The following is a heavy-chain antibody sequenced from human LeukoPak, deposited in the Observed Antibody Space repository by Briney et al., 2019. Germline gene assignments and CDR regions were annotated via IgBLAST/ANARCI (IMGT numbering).Heavy chain of an antibody. CDR3: ARDEHYGMDV. V-gene: IGHV3-21*01. Sequence: LSLTCAVSGGSISSGGYSWSWVRQAPGKGLEWVSSISSSSSYIYYADSVKGRFTISRDNAKNSLYLQMNSLRAEDTAVYYCARDEHYGMDVWGQGTTVTVSS. CDR1: GGSISSGGYS. J-gene: IGHJ6*02. CDR2: ISSSSSYI.